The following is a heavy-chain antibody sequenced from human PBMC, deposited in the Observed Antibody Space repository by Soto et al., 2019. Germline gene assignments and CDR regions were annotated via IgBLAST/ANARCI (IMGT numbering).Heavy chain of an antibody. J-gene: IGHJ3*02. CDR1: GYSFTSYV. CDR3: ARRIEVVPAAMYAFDI. D-gene: IGHD2-2*01. V-gene: IGHV1-3*01. CDR2: ISAGNGDT. Sequence: QVQLVQSGAEVKKPGASVKVSCKASGYSFTSYVMHWVRQAPGQSLEWMGWISAGNGDTKYSQKFQGRLTVTRDTSATTAYMELSSLRSEDTAVDYCARRIEVVPAAMYAFDIWGQGTLVTVSS.